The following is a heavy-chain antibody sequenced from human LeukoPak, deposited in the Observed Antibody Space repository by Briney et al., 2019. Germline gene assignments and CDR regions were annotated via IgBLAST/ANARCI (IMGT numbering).Heavy chain of an antibody. CDR3: AKDRGFYCSSTSCYEGSWFDP. D-gene: IGHD2-2*01. CDR1: GFTFSSYG. V-gene: IGHV3-30*02. Sequence: PGGSLRLSCAASGFTFSSYGMHWVRQAPGKGLEWVAFIRYDGSNKYYADSVKGRFTISRDNSKNTLYLQMNSLRAEDTAVYYCAKDRGFYCSSTSCYEGSWFDPWGQGTLVTVSS. CDR2: IRYDGSNK. J-gene: IGHJ5*02.